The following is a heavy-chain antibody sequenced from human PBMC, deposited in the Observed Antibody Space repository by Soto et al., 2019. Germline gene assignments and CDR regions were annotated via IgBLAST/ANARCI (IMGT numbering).Heavy chain of an antibody. Sequence: QVQLVQSGAEVKKPGSSVKVSCKASGGTFSSYAISWVRQAPGQGLEWMGGIIPIFGTANYAQKFQGRVTITADESTSTAYMELSSLRSEDTAVYYCARDVGIVGAPSYYYYYGMDVWGQGTTVTVSS. J-gene: IGHJ6*02. D-gene: IGHD1-26*01. V-gene: IGHV1-69*01. CDR2: IIPIFGTA. CDR3: ARDVGIVGAPSYYYYYGMDV. CDR1: GGTFSSYA.